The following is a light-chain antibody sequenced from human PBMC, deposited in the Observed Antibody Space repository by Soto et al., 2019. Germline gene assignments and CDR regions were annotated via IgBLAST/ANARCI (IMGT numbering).Light chain of an antibody. Sequence: QSVLTQPPSASGTPGQRVTISCSGGSSNIGSNPVNWYQQFPGTAPKPLIYFNDLRPSGVSDRFSGSKSGTSASLAISGLQSEDEADYYCATWDDSLNGLVFVGGTKLTVL. CDR3: ATWDDSLNGLV. V-gene: IGLV1-44*01. CDR1: SSNIGSNP. J-gene: IGLJ2*01. CDR2: FND.